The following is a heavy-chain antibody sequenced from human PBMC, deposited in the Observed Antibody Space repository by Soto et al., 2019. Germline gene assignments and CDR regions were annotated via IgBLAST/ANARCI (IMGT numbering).Heavy chain of an antibody. V-gene: IGHV3-9*01. CDR2: ISWNSGSI. J-gene: IGHJ4*02. CDR1: GFTFDDYA. CDR3: AKETYGDYGLDY. Sequence: EVQLVESGGGLVQPGRSLRLSCAASGFTFDDYAMHWVRQAPGKGLEWVSGISWNSGSIGYADSVKGRFTISRDNAKNSLYQQMNSLRAEDTALYYCAKETYGDYGLDYWGQGTLVTVSS. D-gene: IGHD4-17*01.